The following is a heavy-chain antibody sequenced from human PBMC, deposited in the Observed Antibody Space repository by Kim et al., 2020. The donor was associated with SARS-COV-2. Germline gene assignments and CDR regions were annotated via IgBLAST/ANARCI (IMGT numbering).Heavy chain of an antibody. D-gene: IGHD3-22*01. V-gene: IGHV1-69*01. CDR3: ATEYYYDSSGYYPFYY. Sequence: KFQGRVTITADESTSTAYMELSSLRSEDTAVYYCATEYYYDSSGYYPFYYWGQGTLVTVSS. J-gene: IGHJ4*02.